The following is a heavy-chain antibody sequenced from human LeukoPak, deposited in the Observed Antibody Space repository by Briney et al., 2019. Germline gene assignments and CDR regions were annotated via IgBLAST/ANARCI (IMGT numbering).Heavy chain of an antibody. CDR1: GFTFSSYG. Sequence: GKSLRLSCAASGFTFSSYGMHWVRQAPGKGLEWVAVISYDGSNKYYADSVKGRFTISRDNSKNTLYLQMNSLRAEDTAVYYCARDYSSGRGGYYGMDVWGQGTTVTVSS. CDR2: ISYDGSNK. D-gene: IGHD6-19*01. J-gene: IGHJ6*02. CDR3: ARDYSSGRGGYYGMDV. V-gene: IGHV3-30*03.